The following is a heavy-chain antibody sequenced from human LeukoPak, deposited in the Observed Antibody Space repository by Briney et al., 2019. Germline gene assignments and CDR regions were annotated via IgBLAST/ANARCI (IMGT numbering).Heavy chain of an antibody. J-gene: IGHJ4*02. Sequence: GGSLRLSCAASGFTFRTYAMHWVRQAPGKGLQWVAVISYDGSNKYYADSVKGRFTISRDNSKNALYLQMSSLRAEDTAVYYCARGGPGVAAAGHDCWGQGTLVTVSS. D-gene: IGHD6-13*01. CDR3: ARGGPGVAAAGHDC. CDR2: ISYDGSNK. CDR1: GFTFRTYA. V-gene: IGHV3-30-3*01.